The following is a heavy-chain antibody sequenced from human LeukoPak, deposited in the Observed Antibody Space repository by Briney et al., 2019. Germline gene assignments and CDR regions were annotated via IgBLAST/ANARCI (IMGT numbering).Heavy chain of an antibody. CDR2: IYSGGST. CDR3: ARATLDN. CDR1: GFTVSNNY. J-gene: IGHJ4*02. Sequence: GGSLRLSCAASGFTVSNNYISWVRQAPGKGLEWVAVIYSGGSTKYADSVKARFTISRDNSKNTVYLQMNSLRADDTAVYYCARATLDNWGQGTLITVSS. V-gene: IGHV3-53*01.